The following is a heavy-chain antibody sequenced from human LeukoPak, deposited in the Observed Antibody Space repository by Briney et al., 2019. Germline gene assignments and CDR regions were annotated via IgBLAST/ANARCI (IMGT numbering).Heavy chain of an antibody. CDR3: ARDRGARGRGLA. CDR2: ISDTGDI. D-gene: IGHD3-10*01. V-gene: IGHV3-21*06. Sequence: GGSLRLSCAASGFTFRIYGMNWVRQAPGKGLEWVSSISDTGDISYADSVKGRFTVSRDSAKNSVFLQMNSLRLEDTAVYYCARDRGARGRGLAWGQGTLVSVSS. J-gene: IGHJ4*02. CDR1: GFTFRIYG.